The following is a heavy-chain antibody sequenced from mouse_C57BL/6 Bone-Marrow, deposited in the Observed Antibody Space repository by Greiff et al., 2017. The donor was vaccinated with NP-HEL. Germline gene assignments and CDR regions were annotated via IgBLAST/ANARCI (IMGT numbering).Heavy chain of an antibody. CDR3: ARSRVLRYFDY. CDR1: GYTFTDYY. CDR2: INPYNGGT. Sequence: EVQLQQSGPVLVKPGASVKMSCKASGYTFTDYYMNWVKQSHGKSLEWIGVINPYNGGTSYNQKFKGKATLTVDKSSSTAYMELNSLTSEDSAVYYCARSRVLRYFDYWGQGTTLTVSS. J-gene: IGHJ2*01. V-gene: IGHV1-19*01. D-gene: IGHD1-1*01.